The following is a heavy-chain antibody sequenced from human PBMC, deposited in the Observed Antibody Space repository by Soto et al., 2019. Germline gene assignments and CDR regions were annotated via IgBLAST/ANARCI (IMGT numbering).Heavy chain of an antibody. CDR3: AKVLLFGAVLWFVELFVFAS. J-gene: IGHJ5*01. D-gene: IGHD3-10*01. CDR1: GFTFSSYA. V-gene: IGHV3-23*01. CDR2: ISGSGGST. Sequence: EVQLLESGGGLVQPGGSLRLSCAASGFTFSSYAMSWVRQAPGKGLEWVSAISGSGGSTYYADSVKGRFTISRDNSKNTLYLQMSSLSAEDTAVYYCAKVLLFGAVLWFVELFVFASWGQGTLVTVSS.